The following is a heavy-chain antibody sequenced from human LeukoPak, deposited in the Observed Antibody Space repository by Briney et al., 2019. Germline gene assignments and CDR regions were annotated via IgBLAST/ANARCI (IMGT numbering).Heavy chain of an antibody. CDR3: AAEGILDRIAAAGYWYFDL. V-gene: IGHV1-2*02. D-gene: IGHD6-13*01. J-gene: IGHJ2*01. CDR2: INPKSGGT. Sequence: ASVKVSCKASGHTFTDYYMNWVRQAPGQGLEWMGWINPKSGGTKYAQKFQERVTITRDMSTSTAYMELSSLRFEDTAVYYCAAEGILDRIAAAGYWYFDLWGRGTLVTVSS. CDR1: GHTFTDYY.